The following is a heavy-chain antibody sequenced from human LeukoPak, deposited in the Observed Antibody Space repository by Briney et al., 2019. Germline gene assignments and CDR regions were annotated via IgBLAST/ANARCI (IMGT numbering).Heavy chain of an antibody. CDR2: MSYDGTYK. CDR3: ARDRGSSGYDLYFDY. J-gene: IGHJ4*02. Sequence: GGSLRLSCAASGFTFSSYAMHWVRQAPGKGLEWEAVMSYDGTYKYYADSVKGRFTISRDNSKNTLYLQMNSLRAEDTAVYYCARDRGSSGYDLYFDYWGQGTLVTVSS. V-gene: IGHV3-30*01. D-gene: IGHD3-22*01. CDR1: GFTFSSYA.